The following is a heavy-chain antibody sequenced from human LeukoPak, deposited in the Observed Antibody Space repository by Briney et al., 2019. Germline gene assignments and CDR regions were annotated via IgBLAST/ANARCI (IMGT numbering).Heavy chain of an antibody. CDR2: VSGSGGST. CDR1: GFTFSSYA. Sequence: PGGSLRLSCAASGFTFSSYAMTWVRQAPGQGLEWVSGVSGSGGSTSYADSVKVRFTISRDNSTTTLSLQMRSLRAAATADYSSAKSATVGIKAPFDCWGQGALVTVSS. J-gene: IGHJ4*02. CDR3: AKSATVGIKAPFDC. D-gene: IGHD1-26*01. V-gene: IGHV3-23*01.